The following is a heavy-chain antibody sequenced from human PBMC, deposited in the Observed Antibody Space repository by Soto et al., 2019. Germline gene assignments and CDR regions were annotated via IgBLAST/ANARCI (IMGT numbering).Heavy chain of an antibody. CDR3: ARGSHKLHSYDSSGFYHYVDY. V-gene: IGHV4-34*01. CDR2: INNSGST. D-gene: IGHD3-22*01. CDR1: GGSFSDYS. J-gene: IGHJ4*02. Sequence: SETLSLTCAVYGGSFSDYSWTWIRQPPGKGLEWIGEINNSGSTNYTPSLERRVTISRDTSKNRFSLKLSSVTAADTAVYYCARGSHKLHSYDSSGFYHYVDYWGQGSLVTVSS.